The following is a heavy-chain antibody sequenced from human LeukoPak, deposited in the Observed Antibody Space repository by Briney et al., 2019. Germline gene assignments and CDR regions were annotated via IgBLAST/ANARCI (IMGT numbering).Heavy chain of an antibody. CDR2: MNPNSGNT. D-gene: IGHD7-27*01. CDR1: GYTFTSYD. Sequence: ASVKLSCTASGYTFTSYDINWVRQAPGQGLEWMGWMNPNSGNTGYAQKFQGRVTMTRNTSISTAYMELSSLRSEDTAVYYCARATGDFDYWGQGTLVTVSS. CDR3: ARATGDFDY. J-gene: IGHJ4*02. V-gene: IGHV1-8*01.